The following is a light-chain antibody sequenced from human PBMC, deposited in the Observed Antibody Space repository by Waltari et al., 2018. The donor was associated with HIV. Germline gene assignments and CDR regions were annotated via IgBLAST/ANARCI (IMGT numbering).Light chain of an antibody. CDR2: EVL. CDR1: SSDIGDYDY. V-gene: IGLV2-8*01. CDR3: SSYGGNSNVI. J-gene: IGLJ2*01. Sequence: QSALTQPPSASGSPGQSVTISCTGTSSDIGDYDYVSWYQHQPGEAPKLLIYEVLKGPLGVPHRFSGSKSGNTASLTVSGLQAEDEADYYCSSYGGNSNVIFGGGTKLTVL.